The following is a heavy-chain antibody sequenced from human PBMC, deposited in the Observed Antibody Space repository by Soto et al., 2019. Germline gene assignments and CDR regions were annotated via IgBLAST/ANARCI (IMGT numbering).Heavy chain of an antibody. CDR2: ISSDGATK. V-gene: IGHV3-30*14. CDR1: GFAFRRHA. CDR3: ASSSVHIAAAGRLDL. Sequence: GGSLRLSCTASGFAFRRHAMQWVRQAPGKGLEWVAVISSDGATKYVADSLKGRFTISRDNFESTMSLQMNNLRPEDTALYYCASSSVHIAAAGRLDLWGPGTLVTVSS. D-gene: IGHD6-13*01. J-gene: IGHJ5*02.